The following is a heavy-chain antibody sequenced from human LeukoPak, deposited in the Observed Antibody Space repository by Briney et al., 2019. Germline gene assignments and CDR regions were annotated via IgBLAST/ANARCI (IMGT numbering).Heavy chain of an antibody. D-gene: IGHD1-26*01. CDR2: INHSGST. J-gene: IGHJ4*02. V-gene: IGHV4-34*01. CDR1: GGSFSGYY. CDR3: ARGREWELLL. Sequence: PSETLSLTCAVYGGSFSGYYWSWIRQPPGKGLEWIGEINHSGSTNYNPSLKSRVTISVDTSKNQFSLKLSSVTAEDTAVYYCARGREWELLLWGQGTLVTVSS.